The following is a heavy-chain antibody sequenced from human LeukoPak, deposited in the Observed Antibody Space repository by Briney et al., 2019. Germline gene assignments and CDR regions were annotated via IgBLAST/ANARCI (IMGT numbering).Heavy chain of an antibody. CDR2: IYYSGNT. CDR3: ARPAAMGYYYYYMDV. CDR1: GGSISGSSYY. Sequence: PSETLSLTCTVSGGSISGSSYYWGWIRQPPGKGLEWIGSIYYSGNTFYTPSLKSRVTISVDTSKNQFSLKLNSVTAADTVVYFCARPAAMGYYYYYMDVWGKGTTVTVSS. D-gene: IGHD2-2*01. V-gene: IGHV4-39*01. J-gene: IGHJ6*03.